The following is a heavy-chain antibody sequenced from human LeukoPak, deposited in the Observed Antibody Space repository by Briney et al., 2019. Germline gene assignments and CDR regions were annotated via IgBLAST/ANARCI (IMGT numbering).Heavy chain of an antibody. CDR2: INHSGST. Sequence: SETLSLTCAVYGGSFSGYYWSGVRQPPGKGLEWVGEINHSGSTNYNPSLKSRVTISVDASKNQFSLKLSSVTAADTAVYYCARCADFWGGYCEYFDYWGQGTLVTVSS. CDR1: GGSFSGYY. D-gene: IGHD3-3*01. V-gene: IGHV4-34*01. CDR3: ARCADFWGGYCEYFDY. J-gene: IGHJ4*02.